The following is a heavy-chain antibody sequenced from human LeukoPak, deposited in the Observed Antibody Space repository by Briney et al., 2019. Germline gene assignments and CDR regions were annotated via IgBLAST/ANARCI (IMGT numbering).Heavy chain of an antibody. CDR2: ISHDGSNK. CDR3: ARVGYGYSLFDAFDI. CDR1: GFTFISYA. V-gene: IGHV3-30-3*01. D-gene: IGHD5-24*01. Sequence: GGSLRLSCAASGFTFISYAMHWVRQAPGKGLEWVAAISHDGSNKYYADSVKGRFTISRDNSKNTLDLQMNSLRAEDTAVYYCARVGYGYSLFDAFDIWGQGTMVTVSS. J-gene: IGHJ3*02.